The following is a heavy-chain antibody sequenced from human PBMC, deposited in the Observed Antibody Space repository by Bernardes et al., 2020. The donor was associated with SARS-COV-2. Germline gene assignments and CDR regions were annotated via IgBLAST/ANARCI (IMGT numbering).Heavy chain of an antibody. V-gene: IGHV3-74*01. CDR1: GFTFGSYC. Sequence: GGSLRLSCAASGFTFGSYCMHWVRQLPGKGLVWVSRINTDGGSTGYADSVKGRFTTSRDNAKNTVYLQMSSLRAEDTAVYYCARGYCSGGSCYGFLFDPWGQGTLVTVSS. J-gene: IGHJ5*02. D-gene: IGHD2-15*01. CDR2: INTDGGST. CDR3: ARGYCSGGSCYGFLFDP.